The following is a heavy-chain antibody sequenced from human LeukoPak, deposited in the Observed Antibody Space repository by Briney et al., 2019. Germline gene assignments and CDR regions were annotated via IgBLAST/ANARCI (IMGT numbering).Heavy chain of an antibody. J-gene: IGHJ4*02. D-gene: IGHD2-15*01. V-gene: IGHV1-8*01. Sequence: ASVKVSCKASGYTFTSYDIEWVRQATGQAPEWMGWMNPNNGKIGYAQKFQGRVTMTRDTSISTAYMELSSLRSEDTAVYYCAREGYCSGGSCYGGFDYWGQGTLVTVSS. CDR3: AREGYCSGGSCYGGFDY. CDR2: MNPNNGKI. CDR1: GYTFTSYD.